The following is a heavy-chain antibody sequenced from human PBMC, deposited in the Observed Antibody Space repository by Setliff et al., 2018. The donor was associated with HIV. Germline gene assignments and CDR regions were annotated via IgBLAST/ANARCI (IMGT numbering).Heavy chain of an antibody. CDR2: INPNSGGT. J-gene: IGHJ4*02. V-gene: IGHV1-2*02. Sequence: ASVKVSCKASGYTFTGHYMHWVRQAPGQGLEWMGWINPNSGGTNYAQKFQGRVTMTRDTSISTAYMELSRLRSDDTAVYYCARRYYDFWSGSTYYFDYWGQGTLVTVSS. CDR1: GYTFTGHY. D-gene: IGHD3-3*01. CDR3: ARRYYDFWSGSTYYFDY.